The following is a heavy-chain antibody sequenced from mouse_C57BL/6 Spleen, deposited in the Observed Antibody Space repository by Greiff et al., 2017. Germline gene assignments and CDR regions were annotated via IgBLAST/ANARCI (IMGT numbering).Heavy chain of an antibody. CDR2: IYPGDGDT. CDR1: GYAFSSSW. Sequence: VQLQQSGPELVKPGASVKISCKASGYAFSSSWMNWVKQRPGKGLEWIGRIYPGDGDTNYNGKFKGKATLTADKSSSTAYMQLSSLTSVDSAVSFSARTAQATPVYAMDDWGQGTSVTVSS. J-gene: IGHJ4*01. CDR3: ARTAQATPVYAMDD. D-gene: IGHD3-2*02. V-gene: IGHV1-82*01.